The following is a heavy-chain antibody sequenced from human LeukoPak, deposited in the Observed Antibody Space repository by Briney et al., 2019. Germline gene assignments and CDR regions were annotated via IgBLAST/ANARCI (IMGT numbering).Heavy chain of an antibody. CDR3: ARDADSNYGYGMDV. Sequence: GGSLRLSCAASGFTFSSYGMHWVRQAPGEGLEWVAVIWYNGSNKYYADSVKGRFTISRDNSKNTLYLQMNSLRAEDTAVYYCARDADSNYGYGMDVWGQGTTVTVSS. CDR2: IWYNGSNK. D-gene: IGHD4-11*01. CDR1: GFTFSSYG. J-gene: IGHJ6*02. V-gene: IGHV3-33*01.